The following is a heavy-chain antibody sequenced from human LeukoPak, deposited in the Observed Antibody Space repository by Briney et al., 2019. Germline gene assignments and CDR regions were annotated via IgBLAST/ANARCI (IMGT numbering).Heavy chain of an antibody. D-gene: IGHD3-3*01. CDR3: AKDIFGVVTTRGYFDY. CDR1: GFTFSSYA. Sequence: GGSLRLSCAASGFTFSSYAMSWDREAPGKGLEWVSAISGSGGSTYYADSVKGRFTISRDNSKNTLYLQMNSLGAEDTAVYYCAKDIFGVVTTRGYFDYWGQGTLVTVSS. V-gene: IGHV3-23*01. J-gene: IGHJ4*02. CDR2: ISGSGGST.